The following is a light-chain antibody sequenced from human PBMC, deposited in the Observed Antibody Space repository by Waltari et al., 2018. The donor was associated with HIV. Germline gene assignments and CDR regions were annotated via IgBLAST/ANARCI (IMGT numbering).Light chain of an antibody. V-gene: IGLV8-61*01. J-gene: IGLJ3*02. Sequence: QTVVTQGPSFSVSPGGTVTLTCGLSSGSVSTSYYPSWYQQTPGQAPRTLIYNTNTRSSGGPDRFSGSILGNKAALTIAGAQADDESDYYCVLYMGSGISVFGGGTKLTVL. CDR3: VLYMGSGISV. CDR2: NTN. CDR1: SGSVSTSYY.